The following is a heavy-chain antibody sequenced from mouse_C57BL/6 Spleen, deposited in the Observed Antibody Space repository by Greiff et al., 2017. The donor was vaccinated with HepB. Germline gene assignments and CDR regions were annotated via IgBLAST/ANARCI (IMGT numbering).Heavy chain of an antibody. V-gene: IGHV1-19*01. D-gene: IGHD5-1-1*01. Sequence: EVQLQQSGPVLVKPGASVKMSCKASGYTFTDYYMNWVKQSHGKSLEWIGVINPYNGGTSYNQKFKGKATLTVDTSSSTAYMELNSLTSEDSAVYYCARERNRGYFAYWGQGTTLTVSS. J-gene: IGHJ2*01. CDR3: ARERNRGYFAY. CDR2: INPYNGGT. CDR1: GYTFTDYY.